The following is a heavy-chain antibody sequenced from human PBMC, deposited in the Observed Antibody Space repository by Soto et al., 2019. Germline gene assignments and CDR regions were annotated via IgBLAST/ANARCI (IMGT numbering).Heavy chain of an antibody. CDR2: INHSGST. J-gene: IGHJ4*02. D-gene: IGHD6-6*01. Sequence: SETLSLTCAVYGGSFSGYYWSWIRQPPGKGLEWIGEINHSGSTNYNPSLKSRVTISVDTSKNQFSLKLSSVTAADTAVYYCARRRIGASRREFDYWGQGTLGTVSA. CDR3: ARRRIGASRREFDY. V-gene: IGHV4-34*01. CDR1: GGSFSGYY.